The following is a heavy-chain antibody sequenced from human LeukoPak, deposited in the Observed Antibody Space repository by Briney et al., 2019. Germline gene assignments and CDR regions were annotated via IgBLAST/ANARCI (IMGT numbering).Heavy chain of an antibody. V-gene: IGHV1-2*02. CDR3: ARDATAMGYDFDY. CDR2: INPNSGGT. J-gene: IGHJ4*02. CDR1: GYTFTGYY. Sequence: APVKVSCKASGYTFTGYYMHWVRQAPGQGLEWMGWINPNSGGTNYAQKSQGRVTMTRDTSISTAYMELSRLRSDDTAVYYCARDATAMGYDFDYWGQGTLVTVSS. D-gene: IGHD5-18*01.